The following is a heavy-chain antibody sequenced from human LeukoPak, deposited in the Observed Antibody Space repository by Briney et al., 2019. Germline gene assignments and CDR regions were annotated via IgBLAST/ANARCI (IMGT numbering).Heavy chain of an antibody. CDR2: ISSSSSTI. V-gene: IGHV3-48*01. J-gene: IGHJ4*02. CDR1: GFTFSSYS. Sequence: GGSLRLSCAASGFTFSSYSMNWVRQAPGKGLEWVSYISSSSSTIYYADSVEGRFTISRDKAKNSLYLQMNSLRAEDTAVYYCARGRYSGYDYLTNNFDYWGQGTLVTVSS. CDR3: ARGRYSGYDYLTNNFDY. D-gene: IGHD5-12*01.